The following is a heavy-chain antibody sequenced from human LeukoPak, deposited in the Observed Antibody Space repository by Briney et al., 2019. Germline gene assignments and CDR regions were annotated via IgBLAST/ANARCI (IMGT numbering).Heavy chain of an antibody. CDR2: ISGVGNAI. D-gene: IGHD3-9*01. CDR1: GFTFSDYY. V-gene: IGHV3-11*01. CDR3: ARDLEVTGLYFDN. J-gene: IGHJ4*02. Sequence: PGGSPRLSCAASGFTFSDYYMSWVRQAPGKGLECVSYISGVGNAIYYADSVKGRFTISRDNAKNSLYLQMNSLRVEDTAVYYCARDLEVTGLYFDNWGQGTLVTVSS.